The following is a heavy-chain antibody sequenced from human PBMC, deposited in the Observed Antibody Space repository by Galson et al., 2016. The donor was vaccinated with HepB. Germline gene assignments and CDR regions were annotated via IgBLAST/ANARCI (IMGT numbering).Heavy chain of an antibody. V-gene: IGHV1-8*01. J-gene: IGHJ4*02. CDR3: ARAVRYQLLSDY. CDR1: GYTFSSYD. Sequence: SVKVSCKASGYTFSSYDIIWVRQGTGQGLEWLGWMNPNSGNTGYAQKFKGRVSMTGDASISTAYMELISLGSEDTAIYYCARAVRYQLLSDYWGQGTLVTVSS. CDR2: MNPNSGNT. D-gene: IGHD2-2*01.